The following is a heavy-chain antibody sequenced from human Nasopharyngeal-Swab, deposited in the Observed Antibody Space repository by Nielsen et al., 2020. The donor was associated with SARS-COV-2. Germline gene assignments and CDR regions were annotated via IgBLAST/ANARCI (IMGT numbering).Heavy chain of an antibody. CDR3: ARGPDNSGFYAFPF. CDR1: GGSISSYY. D-gene: IGHD6-19*01. Sequence: ESLKISCTVSGGSISSYYWSWIRQPAGTGLEWIGRIYTSGNTNYNPSLKSRVTMSVDTSKNQFSLKLTSVTAADTAVYYCARGPDNSGFYAFPFWGQGILVTVSS. CDR2: IYTSGNT. J-gene: IGHJ4*02. V-gene: IGHV4-4*07.